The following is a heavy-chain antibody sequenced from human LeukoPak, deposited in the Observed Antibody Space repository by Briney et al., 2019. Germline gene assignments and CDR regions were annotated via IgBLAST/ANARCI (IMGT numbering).Heavy chain of an antibody. J-gene: IGHJ4*02. CDR2: IYTSGRT. CDR3: ARGRAAAGKIDY. CDR1: GRPNSSYH. Sequence: SDTQSLPCTVSGRPNSSYHGSGIRQPAGKGLEGIGLIYTSGRTNSNPSLKSRVTMSVDTSKNQFSLKLSSVTAADTAVYYCARGRAAAGKIDYWGQGTLVTVSS. V-gene: IGHV4-4*07. D-gene: IGHD6-13*01.